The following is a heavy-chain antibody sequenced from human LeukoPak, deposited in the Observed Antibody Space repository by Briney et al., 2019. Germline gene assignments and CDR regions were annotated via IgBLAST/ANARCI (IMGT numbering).Heavy chain of an antibody. CDR2: ISGSGGST. CDR3: AKDHKKAARSFDY. Sequence: GGSLRLSCAASGFTFSNYGMNWVRQAPGKGLEWVSAISGSGGSTYYADSVKGRFTISRDNSKNTLYLQMNSLRAEDTAVYYCAKDHKKAARSFDYWGQGTLVTVSS. CDR1: GFTFSNYG. V-gene: IGHV3-23*01. J-gene: IGHJ4*02. D-gene: IGHD6-6*01.